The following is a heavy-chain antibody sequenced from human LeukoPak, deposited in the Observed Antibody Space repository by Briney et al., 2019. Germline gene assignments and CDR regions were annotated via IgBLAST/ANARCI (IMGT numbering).Heavy chain of an antibody. J-gene: IGHJ4*02. CDR1: GFTFSSYA. D-gene: IGHD2-15*01. Sequence: PGGSLGLSCAASGFTFSSYAMSWVRQAPGKGLEWVSAISGSGGSTYYADSVKGRFTISRDNSKNTLYLQMNSLRAEDTAVYYCAKDPKLYCSGGSCYGDYWGQGTLVTVSS. CDR2: ISGSGGST. CDR3: AKDPKLYCSGGSCYGDY. V-gene: IGHV3-23*01.